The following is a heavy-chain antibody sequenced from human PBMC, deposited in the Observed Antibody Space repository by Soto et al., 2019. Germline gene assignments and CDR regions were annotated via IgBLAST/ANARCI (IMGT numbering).Heavy chain of an antibody. Sequence: SVEVASKASGGTVWIYAVALVRQTPGQGLEWMRDIIPAFGTINYAQKFQGRVTYTAVEFTSTAYMELSSLRSEDTAVFYCAREHRPAAAHSEGLYYYYYGLDVWCPRTTCTVSS. CDR3: AREHRPAAAHSEGLYYYYYGLDV. CDR2: IIPAFGTI. D-gene: IGHD6-13*01. V-gene: IGHV1-69*13. CDR1: GGTVWIYA. J-gene: IGHJ6*02.